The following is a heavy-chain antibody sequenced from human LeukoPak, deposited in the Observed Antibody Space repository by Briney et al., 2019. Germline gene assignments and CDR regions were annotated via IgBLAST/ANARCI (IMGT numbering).Heavy chain of an antibody. CDR3: AKDRYYYGSGSFDY. J-gene: IGHJ4*02. CDR2: ISWNSGSI. Sequence: AGGSLRLSCAASGFTFDDYAMHWVRQAPGKGLEWVSGISWNSGSIGYADSVKGRFTNSRDNAKNSLYLQMNSLRAEDTALYYCAKDRYYYGSGSFDYWGQGTLVTVSS. D-gene: IGHD3-10*01. CDR1: GFTFDDYA. V-gene: IGHV3-9*01.